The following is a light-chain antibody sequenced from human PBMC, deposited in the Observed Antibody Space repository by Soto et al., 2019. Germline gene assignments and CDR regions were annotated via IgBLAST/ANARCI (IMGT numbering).Light chain of an antibody. CDR2: DVN. CDR3: TSWTTSTTMI. J-gene: IGLJ2*01. CDR1: SSDIGAYNF. V-gene: IGLV2-14*03. Sequence: QPVLTQPASVSGSPGQSITISCTGTSSDIGAYNFVSWYQQHPGKAPKLMLYDVNIRPSGVSYRFSGSKSGNTASLTISGLQAEDEADYYCTSWTTSTTMIFGGGTKLTVL.